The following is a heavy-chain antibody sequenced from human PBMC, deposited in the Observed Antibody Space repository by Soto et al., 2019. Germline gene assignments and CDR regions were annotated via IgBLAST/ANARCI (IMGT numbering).Heavy chain of an antibody. CDR1: GGSISSSTYY. CDR2: FFNGGVT. V-gene: IGHV4-39*01. Sequence: SEILSLTCTVSGGSISSSTYYWGWMRQPPGKGLEWIGKFFNGGVTNYNPSLEGRVTISIDTSKNQFSLELNSVTDADTAMYYCARHHDSWGQGTLVTVSS. J-gene: IGHJ4*02. CDR3: ARHHDS.